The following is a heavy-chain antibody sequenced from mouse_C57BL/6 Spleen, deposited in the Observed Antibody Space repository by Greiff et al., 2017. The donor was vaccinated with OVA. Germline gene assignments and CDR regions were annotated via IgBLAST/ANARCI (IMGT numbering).Heavy chain of an antibody. Sequence: EVKVEESGAELVRPGASVKLSCTASGFNIQDDYMHWVKQRPEQGLEWIGWIDPENGDTEYASKFQGKATITADTSSNTAYLQLSSLTSEDTAVYYCREDYYGNYDWYFDVWGTGTTVTVSS. CDR3: REDYYGNYDWYFDV. D-gene: IGHD2-1*01. J-gene: IGHJ1*03. CDR1: GFNIQDDY. V-gene: IGHV14-4*01. CDR2: IDPENGDT.